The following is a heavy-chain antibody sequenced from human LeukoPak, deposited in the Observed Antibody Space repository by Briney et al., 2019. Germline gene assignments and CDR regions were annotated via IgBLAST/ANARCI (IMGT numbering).Heavy chain of an antibody. CDR3: ARVEGSASTMGD. Sequence: GASVKVSCKASGYTFTGYYMHWVRQAPGQGLEWMGWINPNSGGTKYAQKFQGRVTMTRDTSTSTVYMELSSLRSEDTAVYYCARVEGSASTMGDWGQGTLVTVSP. V-gene: IGHV1-2*02. CDR1: GYTFTGYY. D-gene: IGHD3-10*01. J-gene: IGHJ4*02. CDR2: INPNSGGT.